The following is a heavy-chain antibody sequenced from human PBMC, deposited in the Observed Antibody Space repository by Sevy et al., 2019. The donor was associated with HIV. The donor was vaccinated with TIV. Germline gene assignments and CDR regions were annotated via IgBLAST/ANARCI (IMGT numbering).Heavy chain of an antibody. J-gene: IGHJ4*02. V-gene: IGHV3-30*09. Sequence: GGSLRLSCVDSEFTFHSHAMHWVRQAPGKGLEWVAGTSYNGRDKFYVDSVNGRFVISRDNSRNTLYLNLNNLRTEDTALYYCARDRGVPPTAILYFFHLWGQGTLVTVSS. CDR2: TSYNGRDK. D-gene: IGHD3-10*01. CDR3: ARDRGVPPTAILYFFHL. CDR1: EFTFHSHA.